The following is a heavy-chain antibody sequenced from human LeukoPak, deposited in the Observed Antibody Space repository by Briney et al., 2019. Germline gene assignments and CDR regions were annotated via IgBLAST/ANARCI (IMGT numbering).Heavy chain of an antibody. CDR1: GFTFSGSA. V-gene: IGHV3-73*01. J-gene: IGHJ4*02. D-gene: IGHD3-22*01. Sequence: GGSLKLSCTASGFTFSGSAMHWVRQASGKGLEWVGRIRSKANSYATAYAASVKARFTISRDDSKNTAYLQMNSLKTEDTAVYYCTSGDYYDSSAYYLSWGQGTLVTVSS. CDR3: TSGDYYDSSAYYLS. CDR2: IRSKANSYAT.